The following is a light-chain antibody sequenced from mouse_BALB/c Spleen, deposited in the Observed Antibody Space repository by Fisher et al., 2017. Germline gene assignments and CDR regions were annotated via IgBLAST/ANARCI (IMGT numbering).Light chain of an antibody. Sequence: DIVLTQSTAIMSASPGEKVTMTCRASSSVSSSYLHWYQQKPGSSPKPWIYRTSNLASGVPARFSGSGSGTSYSLTISSMEAEDAATYYCQQWSSYPLTFGSGTKLEIK. CDR3: QQWSSYPLT. J-gene: IGKJ4*01. V-gene: IGKV4-57-1*01. CDR1: SSVSSSY. CDR2: RTS.